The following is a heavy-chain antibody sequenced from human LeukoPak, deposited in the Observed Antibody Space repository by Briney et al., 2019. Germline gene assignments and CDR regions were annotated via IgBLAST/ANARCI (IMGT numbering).Heavy chain of an antibody. CDR1: GYPFANFA. CDR2: MNPNSGNT. J-gene: IGHJ4*02. D-gene: IGHD5-18*01. CDR3: ARGSGYSYGYSCDY. Sequence: ASVKVSCKTSGYPFANFAINWVRQATGQGLEWMGWMNPNSGNTGYAQKFQGRVTMTRNTSISTAYMELSSLRSEDTAVYYCARGSGYSYGYSCDYWGQGTLVTVSS. V-gene: IGHV1-8*02.